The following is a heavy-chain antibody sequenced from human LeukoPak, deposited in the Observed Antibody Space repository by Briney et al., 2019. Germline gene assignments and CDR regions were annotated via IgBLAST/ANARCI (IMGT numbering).Heavy chain of an antibody. CDR3: ARGITIFSWFDP. J-gene: IGHJ5*02. V-gene: IGHV1-69*05. CDR2: IIPIFGTA. CDR1: GGTLSSYA. D-gene: IGHD3-9*01. Sequence: SSVKVSCKASGGTLSSYAISWVRQAPGQGLEWMGGIIPIFGTANYAQKFQGRVTITTDESTSTAYMELSSLRSEDTAVYYCARGITIFSWFDPWGQGTLVTVSS.